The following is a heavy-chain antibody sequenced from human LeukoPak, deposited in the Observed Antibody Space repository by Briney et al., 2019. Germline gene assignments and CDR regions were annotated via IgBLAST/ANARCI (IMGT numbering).Heavy chain of an antibody. CDR2: ISWNSVSI. CDR1: GFTFDDYA. J-gene: IGHJ4*02. V-gene: IGHV3-9*01. D-gene: IGHD5-12*01. Sequence: GGSLRLSCAASGFTFDDYAMHWVRQAPGKGLEWVSGISWNSVSIGYADSVKGRFTISRDNAKNSLYLQMNSLRAEDTALYYCAKDGGGYDYFDYWGQGTLVTVSS. CDR3: AKDGGGYDYFDY.